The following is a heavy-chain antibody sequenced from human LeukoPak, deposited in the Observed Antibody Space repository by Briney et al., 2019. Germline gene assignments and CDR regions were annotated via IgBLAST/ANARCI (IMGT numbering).Heavy chain of an antibody. D-gene: IGHD1-26*01. CDR1: GFTLSNYW. CDR2: IEPDGSDK. J-gene: IGHJ3*02. Sequence: PGGSLRLSCAASGFTLSNYWMSWVRQAPGKGLEWVADIEPDGSDKYYVDFVKGRFTISGDYAKNSLYLQMNSLRADDTAVYYCARLSLVTLMLGTTPDAFDIWGQGTMVTVSS. CDR3: ARLSLVTLMLGTTPDAFDI. V-gene: IGHV3-7*01.